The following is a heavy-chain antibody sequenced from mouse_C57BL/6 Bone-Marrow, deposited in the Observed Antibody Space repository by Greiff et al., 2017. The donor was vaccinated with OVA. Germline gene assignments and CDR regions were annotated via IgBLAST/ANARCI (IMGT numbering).Heavy chain of an antibody. D-gene: IGHD3-2*02. CDR2: ISDGGSYT. J-gene: IGHJ2*01. Sequence: EVQVVESGGGLVKPGGSLKLSCAASGFTFSSYAMSWVRQTPEKRLEWVATISDGGSYTYYPDNVKGRFTISRDNAKNNLYLQMSHLKSEDTAMYYCARDSSGGRGYFDYWGQGTTLTVSS. CDR1: GFTFSSYA. CDR3: ARDSSGGRGYFDY. V-gene: IGHV5-4*01.